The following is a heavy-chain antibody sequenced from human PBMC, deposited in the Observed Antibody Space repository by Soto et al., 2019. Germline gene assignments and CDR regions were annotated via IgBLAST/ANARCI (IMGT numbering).Heavy chain of an antibody. Sequence: APVKASCKASGYTFTGYSMHWVRQAPGQGLEWMGWINPNSGGTNYAQKFQGRVTMTRDTSISTAHMELSRLRSDDTAVYYCASYYYDSSGYYNPLYGMDVWGQGTTVTVSS. D-gene: IGHD3-22*01. CDR3: ASYYYDSSGYYNPLYGMDV. J-gene: IGHJ6*02. V-gene: IGHV1-2*02. CDR2: INPNSGGT. CDR1: GYTFTGYS.